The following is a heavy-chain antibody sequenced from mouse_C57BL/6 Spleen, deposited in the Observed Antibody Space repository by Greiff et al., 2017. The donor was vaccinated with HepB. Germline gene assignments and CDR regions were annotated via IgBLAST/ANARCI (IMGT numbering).Heavy chain of an antibody. V-gene: IGHV2-3*01. CDR2: IWGDGST. Sequence: VQLQQSGPGLVAPSQRLSITCTVSGFSLTSYGVSWVRQPPGKGLEWLGVIWGDGSTNYHSAIISRLSISKDNSKSQVFLKLNSLQTDDTATYYCAKGDDGCNLGAMDYWGQGTSVTVSS. D-gene: IGHD2-3*01. CDR3: AKGDDGCNLGAMDY. J-gene: IGHJ4*01. CDR1: GFSLTSYG.